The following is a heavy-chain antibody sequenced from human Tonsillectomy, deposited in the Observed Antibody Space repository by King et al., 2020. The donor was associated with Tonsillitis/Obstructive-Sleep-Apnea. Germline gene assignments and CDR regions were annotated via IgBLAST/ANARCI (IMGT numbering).Heavy chain of an antibody. CDR3: TGGIVVVD. CDR2: IRSKTYGGTA. J-gene: IGHJ4*02. D-gene: IGHD2-21*01. CDR1: GFTFGDYA. V-gene: IGHV3-49*04. Sequence: VQLVESGGGLVQPGRSLRLSCKASGFTFGDYAMSWVRQAPGKGLEWVGFIRSKTYGGTAEYAAPVKGRFTISRDDSKTIAYLQMNSLKTEDTAVYYCTGGIVVVDWGQGTLVTVSS.